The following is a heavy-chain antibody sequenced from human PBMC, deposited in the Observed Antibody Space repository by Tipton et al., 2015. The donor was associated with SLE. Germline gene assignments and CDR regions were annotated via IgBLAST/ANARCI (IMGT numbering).Heavy chain of an antibody. V-gene: IGHV1-2*06. J-gene: IGHJ4*02. CDR3: ARSPGRLRSMDY. D-gene: IGHD3-3*01. CDR1: GYTFTGYY. CDR2: INPNSGGT. Sequence: QLVQSGAEVKKPGASVKVSCKASGYTFTGYYMHWVRQAPGQGLEWMGRINPNSGGTNYKPSLKSRVTISVDTSKNQFSLKLNSVTAADTAMYFCARSPGRLRSMDYWGQGTLVTVSS.